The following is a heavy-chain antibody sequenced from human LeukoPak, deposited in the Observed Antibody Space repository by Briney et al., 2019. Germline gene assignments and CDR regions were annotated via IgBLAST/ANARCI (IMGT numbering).Heavy chain of an antibody. Sequence: GGSLRLSCAASGFTFSTYGMSWVRQAPGKGLEWVSVIRGSGGGTNYADSVKGRFTISRDNSKNTLYLQMNSLRAEDTAVYYCAKDQESSGWYEYYFDYWGQGTLVTVSS. CDR2: IRGSGGGT. CDR3: AKDQESSGWYEYYFDY. J-gene: IGHJ4*02. CDR1: GFTFSTYG. D-gene: IGHD6-19*01. V-gene: IGHV3-23*01.